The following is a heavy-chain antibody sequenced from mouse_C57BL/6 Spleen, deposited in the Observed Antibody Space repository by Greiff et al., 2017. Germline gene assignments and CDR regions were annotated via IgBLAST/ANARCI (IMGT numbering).Heavy chain of an antibody. J-gene: IGHJ4*01. CDR1: GYTFTSYW. CDR2: INPNSGST. D-gene: IGHD1-1*01. Sequence: QVQLQQPGAELVKPGASVKLSCKASGYTFTSYWMHWVKQRPGQGLEWIGMINPNSGSTNYNEKFKSKATLTVDKSSSTAYMQLSSLTSEDSAVYYCARKGYGNAMDYWGQGTSVTVSS. CDR3: ARKGYGNAMDY. V-gene: IGHV1-64*01.